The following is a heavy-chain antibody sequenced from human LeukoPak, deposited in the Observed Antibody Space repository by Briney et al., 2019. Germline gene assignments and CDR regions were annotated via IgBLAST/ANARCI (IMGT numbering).Heavy chain of an antibody. Sequence: SGGSLRLSCAASGFTFSNYGIHWVRQAPGRGLEWVAVISYDGNKKYYADSVKGRFTISRDNSKNTLYLQMNTLRAEDTAVYYCAKPPDWNCSSPSCHFAAPFDYWGQGTLVTVSS. CDR2: ISYDGNKK. CDR1: GFTFSNYG. V-gene: IGHV3-30*18. D-gene: IGHD2-2*01. CDR3: AKPPDWNCSSPSCHFAAPFDY. J-gene: IGHJ4*02.